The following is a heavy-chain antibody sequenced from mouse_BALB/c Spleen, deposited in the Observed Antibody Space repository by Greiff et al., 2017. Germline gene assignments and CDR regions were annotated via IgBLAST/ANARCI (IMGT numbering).Heavy chain of an antibody. V-gene: IGHV3-2*02. CDR1: GYSITSDYA. Sequence: EVKLMESGPGLVKPSQSLSLTCTVTGYSITSDYAWNWIRQFPGNKLEWMGYISYSGSTSYNPSLKSRISITRDTSKNQFFLQLNSVTTEDTATYYCARSRYDPDYYAMDYWGQGTSVTVSS. J-gene: IGHJ4*01. CDR2: ISYSGST. CDR3: ARSRYDPDYYAMDY. D-gene: IGHD2-14*01.